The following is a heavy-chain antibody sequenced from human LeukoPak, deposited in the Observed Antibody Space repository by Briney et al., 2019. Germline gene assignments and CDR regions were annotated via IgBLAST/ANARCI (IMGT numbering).Heavy chain of an antibody. D-gene: IGHD3-22*01. Sequence: SETLSLTCAVYGGSFSDYYWTWIRQPPGKGLEWIGEINHSESTNYNPSLKSRVTMSVDTSKNQFSLKLSSVTAADTAVYYCARVRVSSGHHPWYFDYWGQGTLVTVTS. CDR3: ARVRVSSGHHPWYFDY. J-gene: IGHJ4*02. CDR1: GGSFSDYY. V-gene: IGHV4-34*01. CDR2: INHSEST.